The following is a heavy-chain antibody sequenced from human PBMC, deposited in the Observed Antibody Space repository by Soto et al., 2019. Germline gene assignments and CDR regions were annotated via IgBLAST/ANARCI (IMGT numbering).Heavy chain of an antibody. CDR3: ERAPYYYDSSGYWAY. Sequence: GGSLRLSCDVSGFSLGSYGMHWVRQAPGKGLEWVSSISSSSSYIYYADSVKGRFTISRDNAKNSLYLQMNSLRAEDTAVYYCERAPYYYDSSGYWAYWGQGTLVNVSS. V-gene: IGHV3-21*01. CDR1: GFSLGSYG. CDR2: ISSSSSYI. D-gene: IGHD3-22*01. J-gene: IGHJ4*02.